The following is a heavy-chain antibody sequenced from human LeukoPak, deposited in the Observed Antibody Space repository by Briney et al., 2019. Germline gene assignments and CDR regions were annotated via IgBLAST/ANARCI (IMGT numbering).Heavy chain of an antibody. CDR3: ARRGYSYGYGFDY. Sequence: KAGESLKISCKASGNSITTYWIGWVRQKPGKGLEWMGLIFPGDSDTKYSPSFQGHVTISADKSISTAYLQWSSLKASDTAMYYCARRGYSYGYGFDYWGQGTLVTVSS. CDR1: GNSITTYW. D-gene: IGHD5-18*01. V-gene: IGHV5-51*01. J-gene: IGHJ4*02. CDR2: IFPGDSDT.